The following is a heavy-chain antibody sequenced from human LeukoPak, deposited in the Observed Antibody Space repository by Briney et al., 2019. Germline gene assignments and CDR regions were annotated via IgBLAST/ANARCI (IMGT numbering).Heavy chain of an antibody. J-gene: IGHJ4*01. Sequence: SETLSLTCTVSGGSISSYYWSWIRQPPGKGLEWIGYIYYSGSTNYNPSLKSRVTISVDTSKNQFSLKLSSVTAADTAVYYCASTGYDYGDFYFDYWGQEPWSPSPQ. CDR2: IYYSGST. CDR1: GGSISSYY. D-gene: IGHD4-17*01. V-gene: IGHV4-59*08. CDR3: ASTGYDYGDFYFDY.